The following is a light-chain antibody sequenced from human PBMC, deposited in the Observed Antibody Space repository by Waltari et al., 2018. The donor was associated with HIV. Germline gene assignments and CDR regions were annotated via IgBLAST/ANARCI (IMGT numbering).Light chain of an antibody. J-gene: IGLJ3*02. CDR1: SANIGNT. Sequence: QSVLTQPPSASGAPGQRVTISCSGSSANIGNTVYWYQQLPGTAPKVLIYRDNQRPSGVPDRFFGARSGTSAALDVSGLRSEDEANYICAAWDDILSGWVFGGGTKLTVL. CDR3: AAWDDILSGWV. CDR2: RDN. V-gene: IGLV1-47*01.